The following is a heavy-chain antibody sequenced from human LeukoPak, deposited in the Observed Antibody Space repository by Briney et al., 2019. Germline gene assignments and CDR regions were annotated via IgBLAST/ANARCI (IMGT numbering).Heavy chain of an antibody. J-gene: IGHJ4*02. CDR2: IKQDGSEK. CDR1: GFTFSFYW. V-gene: IGHV3-7*04. Sequence: GGSLRLSCVASGFTFSFYWMAWVRQAPGKGLEWVTNIKQDGSEKYYVDSARGRFTISRDNAKNSLYLQMNSLRAEDTAVYYCARDEHQYYSESSGRFDFWGQGVLVTVSS. CDR3: ARDEHQYYSESSGRFDF. D-gene: IGHD3-22*01.